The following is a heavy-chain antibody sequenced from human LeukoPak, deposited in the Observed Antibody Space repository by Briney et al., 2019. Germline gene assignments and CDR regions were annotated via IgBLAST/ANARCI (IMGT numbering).Heavy chain of an antibody. CDR1: GFTFDDYA. J-gene: IGHJ4*02. CDR2: ISWNSGSI. D-gene: IGHD3-22*01. Sequence: GRSLRLSCAASGFTFDDYAMHWVRQAPGKGLEWVSGISWNSGSIGYADSVKGRFTISRDNAKNSLYLQMNSLRAEDTALYYCAKDNYYDSSGYSNFDYWGRGTLVTVSS. V-gene: IGHV3-9*01. CDR3: AKDNYYDSSGYSNFDY.